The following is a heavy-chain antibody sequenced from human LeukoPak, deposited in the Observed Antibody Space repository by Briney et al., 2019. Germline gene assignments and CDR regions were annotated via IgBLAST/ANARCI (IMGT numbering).Heavy chain of an antibody. CDR1: GYSFTSHW. V-gene: IGHV5-10-1*01. Sequence: GESLKISCKGSGYSFTSHWISWVRQMPGKGLEWMGRIDPSDSYTNYSPSFQGHVTISADKSISTAYLQWSSLKASDTAMYYCARHDSSGWYEEYWGQGTLVTVSS. J-gene: IGHJ4*02. CDR2: IDPSDSYT. CDR3: ARHDSSGWYEEY. D-gene: IGHD6-19*01.